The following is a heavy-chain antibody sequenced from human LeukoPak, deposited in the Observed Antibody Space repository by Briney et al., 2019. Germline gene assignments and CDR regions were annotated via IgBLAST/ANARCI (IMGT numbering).Heavy chain of an antibody. V-gene: IGHV4-59*01. J-gene: IGHJ6*02. Sequence: SETLSLTCTVSGGSISSYYWSWIRQPPGKGLEWIGYIYCSGSTNYNPSLKSRVTISVDTSKNQFSLKLSSVTAADTAVYYCARDAGGSSFIPMDVWGQGTTVTVSS. CDR1: GGSISSYY. D-gene: IGHD2-15*01. CDR2: IYCSGST. CDR3: ARDAGGSSFIPMDV.